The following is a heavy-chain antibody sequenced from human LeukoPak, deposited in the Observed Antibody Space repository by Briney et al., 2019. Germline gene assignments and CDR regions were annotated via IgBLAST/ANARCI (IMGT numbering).Heavy chain of an antibody. Sequence: GGSLRLSCAASGITFSSYWMSWLRQAPGKGLEWVAALSYDGSNKYYADSVKGRFTISRDNSKNTLYLQMNSLRAEDTAVYFCARDLSGSFSFDYWGQGALVTVSS. D-gene: IGHD1-26*01. CDR3: ARDLSGSFSFDY. CDR2: LSYDGSNK. V-gene: IGHV3-30*03. J-gene: IGHJ4*02. CDR1: GITFSSYW.